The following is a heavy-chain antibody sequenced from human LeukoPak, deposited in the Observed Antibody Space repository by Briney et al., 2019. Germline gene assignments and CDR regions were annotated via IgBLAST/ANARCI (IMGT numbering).Heavy chain of an antibody. CDR3: AKDDRSTSCFDY. J-gene: IGHJ4*02. D-gene: IGHD2-2*01. CDR1: GFSFNSDW. V-gene: IGHV3-7*03. Sequence: GGSLRLSCAASGFSFNSDWMDWVRQAPGKGLEWVANIKHDESEKNYLDSVKGRFTISRDNSKNTLYLQMNSLRAEDTAVYYCAKDDRSTSCFDYWGQGTLVTVSS. CDR2: IKHDESEK.